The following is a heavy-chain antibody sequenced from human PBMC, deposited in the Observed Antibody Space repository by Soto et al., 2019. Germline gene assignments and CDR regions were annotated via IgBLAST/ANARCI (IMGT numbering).Heavy chain of an antibody. Sequence: QVQLVESGGGMVRPGGSLRLSCAASGFTLSDYFMAWVRQSPRQGLEWISSSSNSGDYITYADSVRGRFTISRDNAKSSLYLQMNSLRAEDSAVYYCAGIQLAAYAFDIWGQGDLVPVSS. J-gene: IGHJ3*02. CDR3: AGIQLAAYAFDI. CDR2: SSNSGDYI. D-gene: IGHD6-25*01. CDR1: GFTLSDYF. V-gene: IGHV3-11*06.